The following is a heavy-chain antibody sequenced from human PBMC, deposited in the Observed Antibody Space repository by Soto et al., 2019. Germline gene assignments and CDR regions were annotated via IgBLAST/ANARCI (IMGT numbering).Heavy chain of an antibody. D-gene: IGHD2-2*01. V-gene: IGHV3-23*01. J-gene: IGHJ4*02. Sequence: EVQLLDSGGRSVQPGGSLRLSCAASGFTFNNYAMTWVRQAPGKGLEWVSSISGSGTSTYYADSVRGRFIISRDNSKDTLYLKMNTLRAEDTAMYFCAKDRGSYASSCSTDWGQGTLVTVSS. CDR2: ISGSGTST. CDR1: GFTFNNYA. CDR3: AKDRGSYASSCSTD.